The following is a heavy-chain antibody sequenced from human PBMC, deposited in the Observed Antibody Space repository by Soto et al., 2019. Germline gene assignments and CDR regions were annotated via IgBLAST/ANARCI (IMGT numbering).Heavy chain of an antibody. CDR2: IYYSGST. J-gene: IGHJ4*02. CDR3: ARGGAAGKFDY. V-gene: IGHV4-31*03. Sequence: SETLSLTCTVSGGSISSGGYYWSWIRQHPGKGPEWIGYIYYSGSTYYNPSLKSRVTISVDTSKNQFSLKLSSVTAADTAVYYCARGGAAGKFDYWGQGTLVTVSS. CDR1: GGSISSGGYY. D-gene: IGHD6-13*01.